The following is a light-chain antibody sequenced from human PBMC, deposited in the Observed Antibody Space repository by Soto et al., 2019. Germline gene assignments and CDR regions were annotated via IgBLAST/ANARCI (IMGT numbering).Light chain of an antibody. V-gene: IGLV2-23*02. Sequence: QSALTQPASVSGSPGQSITISCNGTSSDVGSYNLVSWYQQHPGKAPKLMISEVNKRPSGVSNRFSGSKSDNTASLTISGLQAEDEADYYCSSYAGSSTWVFGRGTKLTVL. CDR3: SSYAGSSTWV. CDR1: SSDVGSYNL. J-gene: IGLJ3*02. CDR2: EVN.